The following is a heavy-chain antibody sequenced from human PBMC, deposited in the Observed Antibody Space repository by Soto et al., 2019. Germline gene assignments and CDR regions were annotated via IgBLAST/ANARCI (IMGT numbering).Heavy chain of an antibody. J-gene: IGHJ4*02. D-gene: IGHD6-6*01. Sequence: LSLTCTVSGGSISSYYWTWIRQPPGKGLEWIGYISYSGDTNYDPSLKSRVTMSVDTSKNHFSLKLSSVTAADTAVYYCARLGYSSSAHYLDYWGQGTLVTVSS. CDR2: ISYSGDT. CDR1: GGSISSYY. V-gene: IGHV4-59*01. CDR3: ARLGYSSSAHYLDY.